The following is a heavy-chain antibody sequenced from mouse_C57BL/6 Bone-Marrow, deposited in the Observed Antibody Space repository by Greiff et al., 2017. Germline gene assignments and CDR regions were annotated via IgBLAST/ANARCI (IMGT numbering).Heavy chain of an antibody. J-gene: IGHJ3*01. CDR2: ISSGGGTI. Sequence: EVQRVESGGGLVKPGGSLKLSCAASGFTFSDYGMHWVRQAPEKGLEWVAYISSGGGTIYYADTLKGRFTISRDNAKNALFLQMTSLRSEDTAMYYCARRRAYWGQGTMGTVSA. V-gene: IGHV5-17*01. CDR1: GFTFSDYG. CDR3: ARRRAY.